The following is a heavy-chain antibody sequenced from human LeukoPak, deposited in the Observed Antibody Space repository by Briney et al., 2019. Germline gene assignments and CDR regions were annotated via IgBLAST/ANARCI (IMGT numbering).Heavy chain of an antibody. J-gene: IGHJ4*02. CDR2: IYSSGST. CDR1: GGSISSYY. Sequence: PSETLSLTCTVSGGSISSYYWSWIRQPAGKGLDWIGRIYSSGSTNYNPSLKSRVTMSVDTSRNQFSLKLSSVTAADTAVYYCARDCSGGSCHDYWGQGTLVTVSS. CDR3: ARDCSGGSCHDY. D-gene: IGHD2-15*01. V-gene: IGHV4-4*07.